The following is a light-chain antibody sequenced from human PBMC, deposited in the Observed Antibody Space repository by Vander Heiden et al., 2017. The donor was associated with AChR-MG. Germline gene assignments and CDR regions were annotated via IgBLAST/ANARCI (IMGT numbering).Light chain of an antibody. CDR3: QVWDSDGDHPV. CDR1: RIGHMS. Sequence: SYVLTQTSSLSVAPGQTASITSGGKRIGHMSVHLYRPRPGQAPMLVLFDDKDRPSGIPERFSGSNTGNTATLTISRVEPGDEADYFCQVWDSDGDHPVFGGGTQLTVL. V-gene: IGLV3-21*02. CDR2: DDK. J-gene: IGLJ3*02.